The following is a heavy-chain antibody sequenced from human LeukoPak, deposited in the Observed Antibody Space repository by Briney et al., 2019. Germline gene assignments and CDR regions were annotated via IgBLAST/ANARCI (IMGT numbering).Heavy chain of an antibody. Sequence: PSETLSLTCAVYGGSLSDYYWSWIRHPPGKGLEWIGEINHSGSTNYNPSLKSRVTISVDTSKNQFSLKLSSVTAADTAVYYCARWSSNYYDTSGRRFDPWGQGTLVTVSS. CDR1: GGSLSDYY. CDR2: INHSGST. J-gene: IGHJ5*02. CDR3: ARWSSNYYDTSGRRFDP. V-gene: IGHV4-34*01. D-gene: IGHD3-22*01.